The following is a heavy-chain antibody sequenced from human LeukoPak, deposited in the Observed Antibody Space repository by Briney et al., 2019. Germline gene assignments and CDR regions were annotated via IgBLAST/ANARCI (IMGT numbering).Heavy chain of an antibody. J-gene: IGHJ4*02. V-gene: IGHV3-23*01. D-gene: IGHD5-12*01. CDR2: ISGSGGST. CDR3: AKRSGGHSGYDFGYYYFDY. CDR1: GFTFNTHG. Sequence: GGSLRLSCAASGFTFNTHGMHWVRQAPGKGLEWVSAISGSGGSTYYADSVKGRFTISRDNSKNTLYLQMNSLRAEDTAVYYCAKRSGGHSGYDFGYYYFDYWGQGTLVTVSS.